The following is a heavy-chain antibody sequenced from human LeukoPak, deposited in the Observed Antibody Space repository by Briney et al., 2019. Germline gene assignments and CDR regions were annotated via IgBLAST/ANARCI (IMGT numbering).Heavy chain of an antibody. D-gene: IGHD1-1*01. V-gene: IGHV3-7*01. CDR2: IKQDGSEK. CDR1: GFTFSSYD. CDR3: ARRWYNWNGIDY. J-gene: IGHJ4*02. Sequence: GGSLRLSCAASGFTFSSYDMNWVRQAPGKGLEWVANIKQDGSEKNYVDSVKGRFTTSRDNAKKSLDLQMNSLRVEDTAVYYCARRWYNWNGIDYWGQGTLVTVSS.